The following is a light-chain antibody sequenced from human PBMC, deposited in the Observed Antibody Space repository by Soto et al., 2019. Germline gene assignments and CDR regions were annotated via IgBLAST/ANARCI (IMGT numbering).Light chain of an antibody. CDR1: SSDVGGYNF. Sequence: QSALTQPASVSESPGQSITISCTGTSSDVGGYNFVSWYQQHPGTAPKLMIYDVSNRPSAVSNRFSGSKSGNTACLTISGLQPEYEADDYCISDPSSITVVFGGGVKLIVL. CDR3: ISDPSSITVV. CDR2: DVS. V-gene: IGLV2-14*01. J-gene: IGLJ2*01.